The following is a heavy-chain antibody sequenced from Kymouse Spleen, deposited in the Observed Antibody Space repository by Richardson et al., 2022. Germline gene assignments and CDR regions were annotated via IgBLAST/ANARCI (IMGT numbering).Heavy chain of an antibody. CDR3: ARGGVGATIDY. Sequence: QVQLQQWGAGLLKPSETLSLTCAVYGGSFSGYYWSWIRQPPGKGLEWIGEINHSGSTNYNPSLKSRVTISVDTSKNQFSLKLSSVTAADTAVYYCARGGVGATIDYWGQGTLVTVSS. D-gene: IGHD1-26*01. J-gene: IGHJ4*02. CDR2: INHSGST. V-gene: IGHV4-34*01. CDR1: GGSFSGYY.